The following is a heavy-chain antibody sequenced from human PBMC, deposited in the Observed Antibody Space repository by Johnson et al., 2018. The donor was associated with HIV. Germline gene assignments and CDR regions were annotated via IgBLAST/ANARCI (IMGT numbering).Heavy chain of an antibody. D-gene: IGHD6-6*01. V-gene: IGHV3-13*01. CDR2: IGTAGDT. CDR3: ARRHSSSASVAFDI. Sequence: VQLVESGGGLVQPGGSLRLSCAASGFTFSSYDMHWVRQATGKGLEWVSAIGTAGDTYYPGSVKGRFTISRENAKNSLYLQMNILRAEDTALYYFARRHSSSASVAFDIWGQGTMVTVSS. J-gene: IGHJ3*02. CDR1: GFTFSSYD.